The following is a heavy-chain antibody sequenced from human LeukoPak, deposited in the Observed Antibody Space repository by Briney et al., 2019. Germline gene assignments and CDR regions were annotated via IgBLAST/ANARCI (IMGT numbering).Heavy chain of an antibody. CDR3: ASALGSSNWFDY. V-gene: IGHV3-21*01. CDR2: ISSSSSYI. CDR1: GFTFSSYS. D-gene: IGHD6-13*01. Sequence: EGSLRLSCAASGFTFSSYSMNWVRQAPGKGLEWVSSISSSSSYIYYADSVKGRFTISRDNAKNSLYLQMNSLRAEDTAVYYCASALGSSNWFDYWGQGALVTVSS. J-gene: IGHJ4*02.